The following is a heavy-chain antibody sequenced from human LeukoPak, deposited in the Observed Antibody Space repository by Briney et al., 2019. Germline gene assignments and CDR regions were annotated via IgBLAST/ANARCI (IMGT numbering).Heavy chain of an antibody. Sequence: SETLSLTCAVYGGSFSGYYWSWIRQPPGKGLEWIGEINHSGSTNYNPSLESRVTISVDTSKNQFSLKLSSVTAADTAVYYCARVLPYCSSTSCYSGGVRLNWFDPWGQGTLVTVSS. V-gene: IGHV4-34*01. CDR2: INHSGST. D-gene: IGHD2-2*01. CDR1: GGSFSGYY. J-gene: IGHJ5*02. CDR3: ARVLPYCSSTSCYSGGVRLNWFDP.